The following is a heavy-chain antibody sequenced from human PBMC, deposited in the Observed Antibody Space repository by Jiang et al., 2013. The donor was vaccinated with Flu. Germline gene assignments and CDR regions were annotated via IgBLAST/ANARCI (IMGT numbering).Heavy chain of an antibody. Sequence: GPGLVKPSETLSLTCTVSGGSISSSSYYWGWIRQPPEKGLEWIGSIYYSGSTYYNPSLKSRITISVDTSKNQFSLKSSSVTAADTAVYYCARLESGRLVSSFDIWGQGTMVTVSS. V-gene: IGHV4-39*01. CDR3: ARLESGRLVSSFDI. CDR1: GGSISSSSYY. D-gene: IGHD6-19*01. J-gene: IGHJ3*02. CDR2: IYYSGST.